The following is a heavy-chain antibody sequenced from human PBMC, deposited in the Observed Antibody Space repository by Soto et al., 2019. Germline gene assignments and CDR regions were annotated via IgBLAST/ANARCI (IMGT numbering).Heavy chain of an antibody. CDR3: ARPPLGFGVGLGYFNX. CDR1: GYTFTSYA. Sequence: VSLKVCCNASGYTFTSYAMHWVRQAPGQRLEWMGCINDCNGNTKYSQKFQGRVTITRDTSASTAYMELSSLRSEDTAVYYCARPPLGFGVGLGYFNXWGQVTLVTVSX. J-gene: IGHJ4*02. V-gene: IGHV1-3*01. CDR2: INDCNGNT. D-gene: IGHD3-3*01.